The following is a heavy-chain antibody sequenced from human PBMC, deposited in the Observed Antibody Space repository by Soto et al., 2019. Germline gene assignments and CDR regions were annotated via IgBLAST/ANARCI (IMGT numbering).Heavy chain of an antibody. Sequence: QVQLVQSGAEVKKPGSSVKVSCKASGGTFSSYTISWVRQAPGQGLEWMGRIIPILGIANYAQKFLGRVTITADKSTSTAYMELSSLRSEDTAVYYCASTVTTEADYYYGMDVWGQGTTVTVSS. V-gene: IGHV1-69*02. J-gene: IGHJ6*02. CDR2: IIPILGIA. CDR3: ASTVTTEADYYYGMDV. CDR1: GGTFSSYT. D-gene: IGHD4-17*01.